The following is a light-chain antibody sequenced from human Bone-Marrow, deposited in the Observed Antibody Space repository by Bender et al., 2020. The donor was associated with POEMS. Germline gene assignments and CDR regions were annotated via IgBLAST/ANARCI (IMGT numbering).Light chain of an antibody. J-gene: IGLJ1*01. CDR2: EGS. Sequence: QSALTQPASVSGSPGQSITISCTGTSSDVVTYNVVSWYQQHPGKAPNLILYEGSKRPSGVSKRFSGSKSGNTASLTISGLQAEDEADYFCCSYAGSHISYVFGTGTKVTVL. V-gene: IGLV2-23*01. CDR3: CSYAGSHISYV. CDR1: SSDVVTYNV.